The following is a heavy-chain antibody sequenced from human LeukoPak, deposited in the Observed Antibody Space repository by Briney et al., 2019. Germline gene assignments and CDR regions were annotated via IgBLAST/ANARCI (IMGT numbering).Heavy chain of an antibody. V-gene: IGHV3-21*01. CDR1: GFTFSSYS. CDR3: ARVRAPDAFDI. J-gene: IGHJ3*02. Sequence: KTGGSLRLSCAASGFTFSSYSMNWVRQAPGKGLEWVSSISSSSSYIYYADSVKGRFTISRDNAKNSLYLQMNSLRAEDTAVYYCARVRAPDAFDIWGQGTMVTVSS. CDR2: ISSSSSYI.